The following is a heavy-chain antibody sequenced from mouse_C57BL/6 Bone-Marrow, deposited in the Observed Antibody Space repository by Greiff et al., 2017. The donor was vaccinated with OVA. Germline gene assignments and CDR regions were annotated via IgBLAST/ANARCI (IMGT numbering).Heavy chain of an antibody. CDR3: AEDYYGSSPHWYFDV. V-gene: IGHV1-64*01. J-gene: IGHJ1*03. CDR1: GYTFTSYW. Sequence: VQLQQPGAELVKPGASVKLSCKASGYTFTSYWMHWVKQRPGQGLEWIGMIHPNSGSTNYNEKFKSKATLTVDKSSSTAYMQLSSLTSEDSAVYYCAEDYYGSSPHWYFDVWGTGTTVTVSS. CDR2: IHPNSGST. D-gene: IGHD1-1*01.